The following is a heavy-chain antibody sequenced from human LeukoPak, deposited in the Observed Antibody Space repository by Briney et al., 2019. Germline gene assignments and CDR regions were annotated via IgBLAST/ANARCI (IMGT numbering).Heavy chain of an antibody. D-gene: IGHD4-23*01. CDR1: GVSLSRYY. CDR2: IYYSGST. CDR3: ARGSKRWDY. V-gene: IGHV4-59*01. Sequence: SSETLSLTCTVSGVSLSRYYWSWIRQPPGKGLEWIGYIYYSGSTNYNPSLKSRVTISVKTSKNQFSLKLSSVTAADTAVYYCARGSKRWDYWGQGTLVTVSS. J-gene: IGHJ4*02.